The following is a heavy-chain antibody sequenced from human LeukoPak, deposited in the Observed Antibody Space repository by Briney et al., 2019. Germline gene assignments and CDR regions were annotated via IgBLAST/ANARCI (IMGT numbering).Heavy chain of an antibody. CDR3: AREFEGSASGAGY. D-gene: IGHD3-16*01. Sequence: GGSLRLSCAASGFTFSRYSMNWVRQAPGKGLEWVSSMSASSGLIYYADSVKGRFTVSRGNAKNSLYLQMNSLRADDTAVYYCAREFEGSASGAGYWGRGTLVTVSS. CDR1: GFTFSRYS. CDR2: MSASSGLI. J-gene: IGHJ4*02. V-gene: IGHV3-21*01.